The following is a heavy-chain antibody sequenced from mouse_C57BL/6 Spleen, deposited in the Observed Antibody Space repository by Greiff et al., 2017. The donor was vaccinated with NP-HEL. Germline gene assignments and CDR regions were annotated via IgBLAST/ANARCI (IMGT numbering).Heavy chain of an antibody. Sequence: EVQLQQSGPELVKPGASVKIPCKASGYTFTDYNMDWVKQSHGKSLEWIGDINPNNGGTIYNQKFKGKATLTVDKSSSTAYMELRSLTSEDTAVYYCAGGDYYGSSYVYWYFDVWGTGTTVTVSS. V-gene: IGHV1-18*01. CDR2: INPNNGGT. D-gene: IGHD1-1*01. CDR3: AGGDYYGSSYVYWYFDV. J-gene: IGHJ1*03. CDR1: GYTFTDYN.